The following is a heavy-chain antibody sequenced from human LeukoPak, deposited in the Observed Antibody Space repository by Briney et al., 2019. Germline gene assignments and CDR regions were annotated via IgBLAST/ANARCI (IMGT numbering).Heavy chain of an antibody. CDR2: IIPIFGTA. CDR3: ARLNCSDSSCHRRFFDY. D-gene: IGHD2-2*02. J-gene: IGHJ4*02. V-gene: IGHV1-69*06. Sequence: ASVKVSCKASGGTFSSYAISWVRQAPGQGLEWMGGIIPIFGTANYAQKFQGRVTITADKSTSTVYMELSSLRSEDTAVYYCARLNCSDSSCHRRFFDYWGQGTLVTVSS. CDR1: GGTFSSYA.